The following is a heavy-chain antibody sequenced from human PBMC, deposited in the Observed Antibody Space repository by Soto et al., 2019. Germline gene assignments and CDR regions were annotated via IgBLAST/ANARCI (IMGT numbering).Heavy chain of an antibody. Sequence: EVQLLESGGGLVQPGGSLRLPCAASGFTFSSYAMSWVRQAPGKGLEWVSAISGSGGSTYYADSVKGRFTISRDNSKNTLYLQMNSLRAEDTAVYYCAKELIAVAGEKEGWFDPWGQGTLVTVSS. CDR1: GFTFSSYA. CDR2: ISGSGGST. D-gene: IGHD6-19*01. J-gene: IGHJ5*02. V-gene: IGHV3-23*01. CDR3: AKELIAVAGEKEGWFDP.